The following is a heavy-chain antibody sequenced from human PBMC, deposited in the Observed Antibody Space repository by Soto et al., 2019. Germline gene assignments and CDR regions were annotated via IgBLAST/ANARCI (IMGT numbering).Heavy chain of an antibody. V-gene: IGHV3-15*01. CDR1: GFTFDNAW. CDR2: IKSKTDGGTT. J-gene: IGHJ4*02. D-gene: IGHD1-26*01. Sequence: EMQLVESGGGLVKPGGSLRLSCAASGFTFDNAWMTWVRQAPGKGLEWVGRIKSKTDGGTTDYASPVKGRFTISRDDSKNPLYVQMNSLKTEDTAMYYCTTDLPWSYGALGYWGQGTLVTVSS. CDR3: TTDLPWSYGALGY.